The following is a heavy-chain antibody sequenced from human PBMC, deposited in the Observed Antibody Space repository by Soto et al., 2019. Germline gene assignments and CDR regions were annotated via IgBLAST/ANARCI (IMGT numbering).Heavy chain of an antibody. J-gene: IGHJ4*02. CDR2: IYYSGST. D-gene: IGHD4-17*01. CDR1: GGSISSSTYY. Sequence: QLQLQESGPGLVKPSETLSLTCTVSGGSISSSTYYWGWIRQPPGKGLEWIGSIYYSGSTYYNPSLKSRVTISVDTSKTQFSRKLSSVTAAHTSVYYCANSYGDYVSYWGQGTLVTVSS. V-gene: IGHV4-39*01. CDR3: ANSYGDYVSY.